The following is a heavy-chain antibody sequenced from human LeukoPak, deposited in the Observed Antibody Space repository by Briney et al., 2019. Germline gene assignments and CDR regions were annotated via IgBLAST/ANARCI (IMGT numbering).Heavy chain of an antibody. Sequence: PGGSLRLSCVASGFTFSSYWMTWVRQAPGKGLEWVANIKQDGSEKYYVDYVKGRFTISRDNAKNSLYLHMNALRAEDTAVYYRAKGPQYGPCFWGQGTLVTVSS. CDR3: AKGPQYGPCF. D-gene: IGHD2-15*01. V-gene: IGHV3-7*01. CDR2: IKQDGSEK. J-gene: IGHJ4*02. CDR1: GFTFSSYW.